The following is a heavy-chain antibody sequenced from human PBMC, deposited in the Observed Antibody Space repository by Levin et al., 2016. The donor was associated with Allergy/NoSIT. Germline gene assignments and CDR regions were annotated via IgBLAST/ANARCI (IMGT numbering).Heavy chain of an antibody. J-gene: IGHJ3*01. CDR3: ARVDCGMTNCYATPETFDL. Sequence: SETLSLTCLVSGGSISDTPYSWSWIRQAPGKELEWLVSVYSSGIASYSPSLKSRLSMSVDTSRRQISLKLTSVTTADTAKYYCARVDCGMTNCYATPETFDLWGPGTMVIVSS. CDR2: VYSSGIA. CDR1: GGSISDTPYS. D-gene: IGHD3-16*01. V-gene: IGHV4-39*01.